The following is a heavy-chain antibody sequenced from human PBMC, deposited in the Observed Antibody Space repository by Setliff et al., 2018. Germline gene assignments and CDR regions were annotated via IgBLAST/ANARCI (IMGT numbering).Heavy chain of an antibody. V-gene: IGHV3-7*03. D-gene: IGHD4-17*01. J-gene: IGHJ4*02. CDR2: ITHDGSKT. CDR1: GFTFNTYW. CDR3: ARAVVGYGDLYYFDC. Sequence: GGSLRLSCAGSGFTFNTYWMTWVRQAPGKGLEWVASITHDGSKTYILDSVKGRFTISRDNTKNSLYLEMNSLRAEDTAFYYCARAVVGYGDLYYFDCWGQGTLVTVSS.